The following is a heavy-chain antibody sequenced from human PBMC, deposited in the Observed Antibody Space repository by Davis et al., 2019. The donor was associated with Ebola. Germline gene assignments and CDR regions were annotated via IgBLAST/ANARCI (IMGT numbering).Heavy chain of an antibody. CDR2: ITGSGGST. V-gene: IGHV3-23*01. Sequence: GESLKISCAASGFTFSGYAMSWVRQAPGKGLQWVSVITGSGGSTYYADSVKGRFTISRDNSKNTLYLQMNSLRAEDTAVYYCAKGTSAANRSWFGPWGQGTLVTVSS. CDR1: GFTFSGYA. D-gene: IGHD2-2*01. CDR3: AKGTSAANRSWFGP. J-gene: IGHJ5*02.